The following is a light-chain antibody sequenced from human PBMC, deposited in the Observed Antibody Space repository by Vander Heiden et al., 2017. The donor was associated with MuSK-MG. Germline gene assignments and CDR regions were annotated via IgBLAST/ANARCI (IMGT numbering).Light chain of an antibody. J-gene: IGKJ3*01. CDR3: QQSYSTPRFT. CDR1: QSISSY. V-gene: IGKV1-39*01. CDR2: AAS. Sequence: DIQMTQSPSSLSASVGDRVTITCRASQSISSYLNWYQQKPGKAPKLLIYAASSLQSGVPSRFSGGGYGTDFTLTISSLQPEDFASYYCQQSYSTPRFTFGHGTKVDIK.